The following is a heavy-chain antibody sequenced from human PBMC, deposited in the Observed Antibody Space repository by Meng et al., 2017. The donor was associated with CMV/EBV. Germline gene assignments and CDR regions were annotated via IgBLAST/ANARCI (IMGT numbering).Heavy chain of an antibody. Sequence: ASVKVSCKASGYTFTGYYMHWVRQAPGQGLEWMGWINPNSGGTNYAQKFQDRVTMTRDTSISTAYMELSRLRSDDTAVYYCARDTSNGEVRGVILFDPWGQGTLVTVSS. J-gene: IGHJ5*02. CDR3: ARDTSNGEVRGVILFDP. CDR1: GYTFTGYY. V-gene: IGHV1-2*02. D-gene: IGHD3-10*01. CDR2: INPNSGGT.